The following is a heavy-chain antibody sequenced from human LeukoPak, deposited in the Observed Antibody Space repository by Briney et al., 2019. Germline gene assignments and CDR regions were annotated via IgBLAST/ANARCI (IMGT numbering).Heavy chain of an antibody. J-gene: IGHJ6*02. Sequence: PGGSLRLSCVASAFTLSPYSMNWVRQAPGKGLEWVSYISSSGDRIHTADSVKGRFTISRDNAKNSLYLQMNNLRAEDTAVYYCARGNPIVVVSTTITHPGSFAMDVWGQGTTVTVSS. V-gene: IGHV3-48*04. CDR3: ARGNPIVVVSTTITHPGSFAMDV. CDR1: AFTLSPYS. CDR2: ISSSGDRI. D-gene: IGHD2-2*01.